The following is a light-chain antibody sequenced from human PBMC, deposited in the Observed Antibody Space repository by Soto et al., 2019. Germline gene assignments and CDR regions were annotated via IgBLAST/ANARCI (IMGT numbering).Light chain of an antibody. CDR1: QSVSSK. Sequence: EIVMTQSPATLSVSPGERATLSCRASQSVSSKLAWYQQKPGQAPRLLIYGASTRATGFPARFSGSGSGTEFALTISSLQSEDFAVYYCQQYNTLPRTFGQGTKVEIK. CDR2: GAS. CDR3: QQYNTLPRT. V-gene: IGKV3-15*01. J-gene: IGKJ1*01.